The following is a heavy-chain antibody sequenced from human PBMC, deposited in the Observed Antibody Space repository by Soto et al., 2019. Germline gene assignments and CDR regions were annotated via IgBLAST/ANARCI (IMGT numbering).Heavy chain of an antibody. J-gene: IGHJ2*01. CDR1: GFTFSSYA. CDR3: ARETRDGYNSRRYFDL. Sequence: QVQLVESGGGVVQPGRSLRLSCAASGFTFSSYAMHWVRQAPGKGLEWVAVISYDGSNKYYADSVKGRFTISRDNSKNALYLQMNSLRAEDTAVYYCARETRDGYNSRRYFDLWGRGTLVTVSS. CDR2: ISYDGSNK. V-gene: IGHV3-30-3*01. D-gene: IGHD1-1*01.